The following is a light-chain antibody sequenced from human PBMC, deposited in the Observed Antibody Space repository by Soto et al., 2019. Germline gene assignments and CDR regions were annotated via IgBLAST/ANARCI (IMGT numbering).Light chain of an antibody. J-gene: IGKJ4*01. CDR1: QSVSNNY. V-gene: IGKV3-20*01. Sequence: ENVLAQASGTPALSPGERATLSRRASQSVSNNYLAWYQQKPGQAPRLLIYDASSRATGIPDRFSGGGSGTDFTLTISRLEPEDFAVYYCQQFSSYPLTFGGGTKVDI. CDR3: QQFSSYPLT. CDR2: DAS.